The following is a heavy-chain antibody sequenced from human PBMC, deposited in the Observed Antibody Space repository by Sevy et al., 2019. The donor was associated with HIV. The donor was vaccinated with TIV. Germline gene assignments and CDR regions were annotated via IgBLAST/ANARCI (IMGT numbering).Heavy chain of an antibody. J-gene: IGHJ3*02. Sequence: GGSLRLSCNASGITFSTSVMNWVRQSPDRGLEWVSTISGDTYYTHYADSMRGRFIVSRDNAKNSLFLEMNSLTVEDTAVYYCTRASLLVYCSTTSCYYAFDIWGPGTVVTVSS. D-gene: IGHD2-2*01. CDR2: ISGDTYYT. CDR3: TRASLLVYCSTTSCYYAFDI. CDR1: GITFSTSV. V-gene: IGHV3-21*01.